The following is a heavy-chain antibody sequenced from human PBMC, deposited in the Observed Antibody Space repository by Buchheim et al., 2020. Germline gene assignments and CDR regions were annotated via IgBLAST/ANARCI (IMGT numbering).Heavy chain of an antibody. J-gene: IGHJ4*02. CDR2: IYSSGST. CDR1: GGSISSGSYY. CDR3: ARDTEECSSTSCYRTLDY. D-gene: IGHD2-2*01. Sequence: QVQLQESGPGLVKPSQTLSLTCTVSGGSISSGSYYWSWIRQHPGKGLEWIGYIYSSGSTYYNPSLKSRVTISVDTSKNQFSLKLSSVTAADTAVYYCARDTEECSSTSCYRTLDYWGQGTL. V-gene: IGHV4-31*03.